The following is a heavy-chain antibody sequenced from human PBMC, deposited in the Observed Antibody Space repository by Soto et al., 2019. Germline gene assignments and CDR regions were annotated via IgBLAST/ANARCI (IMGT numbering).Heavy chain of an antibody. CDR1: GISLSDARVI. J-gene: IGHJ4*02. V-gene: IGHV2-26*01. CDR3: ARMVTGSSPWGYCFDY. D-gene: IGHD1-26*01. CDR2: IFSSDEE. Sequence: QVTLTESGPVLVRPTETLTLTCTVSGISLSDARVIVSWIRQPPGKALEWLAHIFSSDEEAYNTSLMTRLTISKDTSKSQVVLTLTSMDPLDTATYYCARMVTGSSPWGYCFDYWGQGTLVTVSS.